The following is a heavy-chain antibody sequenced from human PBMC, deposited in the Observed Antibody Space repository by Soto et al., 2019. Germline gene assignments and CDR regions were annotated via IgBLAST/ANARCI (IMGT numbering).Heavy chain of an antibody. D-gene: IGHD3-22*01. CDR1: GYTFTGYY. CDR3: AREPYYDSSGSKAFDI. Sequence: QVQLVQSGAEVKKPGASVKVSCKASGYTFTGYYMHWVRQAPGQGLEWMGWINPNSGGTNYAQKFQGWVTMTRDTSIRTAYMELSRVRSDDTAGYYCAREPYYDSSGSKAFDIWGQGTMVTVSS. V-gene: IGHV1-2*04. J-gene: IGHJ3*02. CDR2: INPNSGGT.